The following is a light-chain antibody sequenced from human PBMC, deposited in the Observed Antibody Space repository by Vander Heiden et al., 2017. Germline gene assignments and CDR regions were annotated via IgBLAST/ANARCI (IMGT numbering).Light chain of an antibody. V-gene: IGKV3D-11*01. J-gene: IGKJ1*01. CDR3: QQRSNWHPGT. CDR1: QGVSSY. Sequence: EIVLTQSPATLSLSPGERATLSCRASQGVSSYLAWYQQKPGQAPRLLIYDASNRATGIPARFSGSGPGTDFTLTISSLEPEDFAVYYCQQRSNWHPGTFGQGTKVEIK. CDR2: DAS.